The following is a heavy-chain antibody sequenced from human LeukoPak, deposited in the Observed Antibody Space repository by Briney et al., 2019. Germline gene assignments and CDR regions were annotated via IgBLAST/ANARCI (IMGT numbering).Heavy chain of an antibody. CDR2: ITTKNAHKTP. V-gene: IGHV3-49*04. D-gene: IGHD1-26*01. Sequence: PGGSLRLSCLGSGFNFGGYAINWVRQAPGKGLEWVGLITTKNAHKTPEYAASVRGRFTILRGDSWGIAYLKLNSRKSEDTAVYFCTRGVDRGGSYLGCDSWGQGTLVTVSS. J-gene: IGHJ4*02. CDR1: GFNFGGYA. CDR3: TRGVDRGGSYLGCDS.